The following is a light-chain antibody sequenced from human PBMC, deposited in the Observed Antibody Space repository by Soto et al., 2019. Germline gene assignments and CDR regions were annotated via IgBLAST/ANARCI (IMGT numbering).Light chain of an antibody. J-gene: IGKJ2*01. CDR3: QQSYSTPYT. CDR1: QSISSY. CDR2: AAS. Sequence: DIQMTQCPSSLSASVGDRVTITCRASQSISSYLNWYQQKPGKAPKLLIYAASSLKSGVTSMFSGSGSGTDFNLTITSLQPEDFATYYCQQSYSTPYTFGQGTKLEIK. V-gene: IGKV1-39*01.